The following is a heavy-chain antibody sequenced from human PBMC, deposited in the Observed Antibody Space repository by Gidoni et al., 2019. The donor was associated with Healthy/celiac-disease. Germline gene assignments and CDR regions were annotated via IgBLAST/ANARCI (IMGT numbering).Heavy chain of an antibody. CDR2: IFSNDEK. CDR1: GFSRSNDRMG. D-gene: IGHD3-10*01. Sequence: QVTLKESGPVLVKPTATLTLTCTVSGFSRSNDRMGVSWNRQPPGKALGWLAHIFSNDEKSYSTPLKCRLTISKDTSKSQVVLTMTNMDPVDTATYYCARIRTGHYYGSGRVDYWGQGTLVTVSS. CDR3: ARIRTGHYYGSGRVDY. J-gene: IGHJ4*02. V-gene: IGHV2-26*01.